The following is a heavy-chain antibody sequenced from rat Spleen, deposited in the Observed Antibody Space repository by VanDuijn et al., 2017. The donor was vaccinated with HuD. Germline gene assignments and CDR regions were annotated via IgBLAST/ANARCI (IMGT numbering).Heavy chain of an antibody. Sequence: EMQLVESGGGLVQPGRSLKLSCAASGFTFSNYGMHWIRQAPTKGLEWVASISPSGGSTYYRDSVRGRFSISSDNAKTTLYLQMDSLRSEDTATYYCARHGYDGSYYYWDYWGQGVMVTVSS. CDR1: GFTFSNYG. CDR3: ARHGYDGSYYYWDY. D-gene: IGHD1-12*02. V-gene: IGHV5-19*01. CDR2: ISPSGGST. J-gene: IGHJ2*01.